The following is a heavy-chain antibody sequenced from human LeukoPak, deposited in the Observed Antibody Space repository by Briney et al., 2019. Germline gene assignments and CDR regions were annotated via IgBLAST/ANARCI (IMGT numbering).Heavy chain of an antibody. CDR3: ARDGRGYGSGRTFDY. V-gene: IGHV4-39*07. CDR1: GGSISSSSYY. CDR2: IYYSGST. D-gene: IGHD3-10*01. J-gene: IGHJ4*02. Sequence: PSETLSLTCTVSGGSISSSSYYWGWIRQPPGTGLEWIGSIYYSGSTYYNPSLKSRVTISVDTSKNQFSLKLSSVTAADTAVYYCARDGRGYGSGRTFDYWGQGTLVTVSS.